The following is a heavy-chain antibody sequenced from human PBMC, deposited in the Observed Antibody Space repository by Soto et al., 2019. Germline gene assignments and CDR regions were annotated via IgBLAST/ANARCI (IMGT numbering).Heavy chain of an antibody. J-gene: IGHJ4*02. V-gene: IGHV3-7*05. CDR1: GFTFSRYW. CDR2: INQDGAET. D-gene: IGHD3-16*01. CDR3: ARVGDGYTSSSVEC. Sequence: ESGGDLVQPGGSLRLSCAASGFTFSRYWMTWVRQAPGKGLEWLTNINQDGAETYYVDSVKGRFSISRDNAKNSVYLQMNSLRTEDTAVYFCARVGDGYTSSSVECWGQGTLVTVSS.